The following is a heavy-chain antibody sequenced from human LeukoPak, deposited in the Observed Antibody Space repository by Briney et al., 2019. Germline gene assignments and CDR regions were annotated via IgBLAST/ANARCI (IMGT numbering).Heavy chain of an antibody. Sequence: HPGGSLRLSCVASGFPFRRYLLCWVRQAPGKGVVWVSGIISDGSSISYADSLKGRFPISRDNAKNTLSLQMYSLRAYDTGVNYCARDPTDSWSYDWGQGTLVTVSS. D-gene: IGHD1-26*01. J-gene: IGHJ4*02. CDR1: GFPFRRYL. CDR3: ARDPTDSWSYD. CDR2: IISDGSSI. V-gene: IGHV3-74*01.